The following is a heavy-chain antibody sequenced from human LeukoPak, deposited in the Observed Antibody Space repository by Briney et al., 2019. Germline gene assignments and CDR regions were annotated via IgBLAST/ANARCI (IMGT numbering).Heavy chain of an antibody. CDR1: GYTFTSYD. CDR2: MNPNSGNT. D-gene: IGHD3-3*01. CDR3: ARGRSRYDFWSGYYPSHYYMDV. V-gene: IGHV1-8*01. J-gene: IGHJ6*03. Sequence: ASVTVSCKASGYTFTSYDINWVRQATGQGLEWMGWMNPNSGNTGYAQKFQGRVTMTRNTSISTAYMELSSLRSEDTAVYYCARGRSRYDFWSGYYPSHYYMDVWGKGTTVTVSS.